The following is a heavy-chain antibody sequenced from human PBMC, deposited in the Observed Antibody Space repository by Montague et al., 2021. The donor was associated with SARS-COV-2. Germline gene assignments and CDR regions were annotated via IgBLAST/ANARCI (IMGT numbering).Heavy chain of an antibody. Sequence: SERVSCVACGFSFSSYAMHWVRQAPGKGLEWVAVISYDGSNKYYADSVKGRFTISRDNSKNTLYLQMNSLRAEDTAVYYCARSAWGGYRDAFDIWGQGTMVTVSS. V-gene: IGHV3-30-3*01. CDR1: GFSFSSYA. CDR2: ISYDGSNK. CDR3: ARSAWGGYRDAFDI. J-gene: IGHJ3*02. D-gene: IGHD3-16*02.